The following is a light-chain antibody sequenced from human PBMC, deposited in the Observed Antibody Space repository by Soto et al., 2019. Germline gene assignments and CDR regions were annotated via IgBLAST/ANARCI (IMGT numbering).Light chain of an antibody. V-gene: IGLV1-44*01. Sequence: QSVLTQPPSASGTPGQRVTISCSGSSSNIGSHVVYWYQQLPGTAPKLLIYNNNQRPAGVPDRFSGSKSGTSASQAISGLQSEDEADYYCAVWDDSLNGWVFGGGTKLTVL. CDR3: AVWDDSLNGWV. CDR2: NNN. CDR1: SSNIGSHV. J-gene: IGLJ3*02.